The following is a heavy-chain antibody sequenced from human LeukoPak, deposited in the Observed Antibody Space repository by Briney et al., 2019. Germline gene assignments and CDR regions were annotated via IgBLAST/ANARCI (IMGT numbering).Heavy chain of an antibody. Sequence: SLRLSCAASGFTFNDYAMHWVRQAPGKGLEWVSGISWNSGSIVYADSVKGRFTISRDNAKNSLFLQMNSLRAEDTALYYCAKGRRISLINHFNFWGQGTLVTVSS. J-gene: IGHJ4*02. CDR2: ISWNSGSI. V-gene: IGHV3-9*01. D-gene: IGHD3-10*01. CDR1: GFTFNDYA. CDR3: AKGRRISLINHFNF.